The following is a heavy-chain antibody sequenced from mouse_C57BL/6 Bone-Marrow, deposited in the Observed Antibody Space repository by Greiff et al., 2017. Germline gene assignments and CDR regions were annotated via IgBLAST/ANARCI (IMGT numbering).Heavy chain of an antibody. Sequence: VQLQQSGAELVRPGASVKLSCTASGFNIKDDYMHWVKQRPEQGLEWIGWIDPENGDTEYASKFQGKATITADTSSNTAYLQLSSLTSEDTAVYYCTTDDGYPHYYAMDYWGQGTSVTVAS. CDR3: TTDDGYPHYYAMDY. D-gene: IGHD2-3*01. CDR1: GFNIKDDY. CDR2: IDPENGDT. J-gene: IGHJ4*01. V-gene: IGHV14-4*01.